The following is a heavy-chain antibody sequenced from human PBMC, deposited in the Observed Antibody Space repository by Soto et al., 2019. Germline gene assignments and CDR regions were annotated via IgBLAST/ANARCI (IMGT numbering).Heavy chain of an antibody. Sequence: QVKLVESGGGVVQPGRSLRLSCAASGFTFSSYAMHWVRQAPGKGLEWVAAIWHDGTYEYYADSVQGRFTISRDNFRNTQYLQMDSLRAEDTALYYCVRDHGRRHSIGVGGGDYWGQGTLVTVSS. CDR2: IWHDGTYE. CDR1: GFTFSSYA. CDR3: VRDHGRRHSIGVGGGDY. V-gene: IGHV3-33*01. J-gene: IGHJ4*02. D-gene: IGHD2-15*01.